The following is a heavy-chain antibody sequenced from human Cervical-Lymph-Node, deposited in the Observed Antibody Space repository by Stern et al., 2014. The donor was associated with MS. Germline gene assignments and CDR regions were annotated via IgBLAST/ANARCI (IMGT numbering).Heavy chain of an antibody. D-gene: IGHD6-6*01. V-gene: IGHV1-2*06. CDR3: ARDEYDAFDI. J-gene: IGHJ3*02. CDR2: SNPNSGGT. Sequence: VQLVESGAEVKKPGASVKVSCTASGYTFTVYYMHWVRQAHGQGLEWMGRSNPNSGGTTYAQKFQGRVTMTRDTSISTAYMELSRLRSDDTSVYYCARDEYDAFDIWGQGTMVTVSS. CDR1: GYTFTVYY.